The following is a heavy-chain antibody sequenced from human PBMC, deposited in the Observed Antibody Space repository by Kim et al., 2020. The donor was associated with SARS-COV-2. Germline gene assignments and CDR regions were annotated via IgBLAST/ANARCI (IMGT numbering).Heavy chain of an antibody. J-gene: IGHJ4*02. V-gene: IGHV4-34*01. CDR3: AREEGYGDPPLDY. Sequence: SETLSLTCAVYGGSFSGYYWSWIRQPPGKGLEWIGEINHSGSTNYNPSLKSRVTISVDTSKNQFSLKLSSVTAADTAVYYCAREEGYGDPPLDYWGQGTLVTVSS. D-gene: IGHD4-17*01. CDR2: INHSGST. CDR1: GGSFSGYY.